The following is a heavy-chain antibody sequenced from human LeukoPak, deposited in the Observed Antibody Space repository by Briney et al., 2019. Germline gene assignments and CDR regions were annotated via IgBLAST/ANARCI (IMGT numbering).Heavy chain of an antibody. V-gene: IGHV1-46*01. CDR2: INPSGGST. CDR1: GDTLITHY. D-gene: IGHD4-17*01. J-gene: IGHJ3*02. Sequence: ASVKVSCKAPGDTLITHYLSWVRQAPGQGLEWVGIINPSGGSTSYAQKFQGRVTMTRDTSTSTVYMELSSLRSEDTAVYYCARDTDYGDSPEGAFDIWGQGTMVTVSS. CDR3: ARDTDYGDSPEGAFDI.